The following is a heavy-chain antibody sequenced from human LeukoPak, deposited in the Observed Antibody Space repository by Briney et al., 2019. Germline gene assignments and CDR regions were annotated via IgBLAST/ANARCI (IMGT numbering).Heavy chain of an antibody. V-gene: IGHV7-4-1*02. J-gene: IGHJ5*02. CDR3: ARAYQSLGGLSLPDH. CDR1: VCTFTDYA. Sequence: GASVNVSCKASVCTFTDYAMNWVRQAPGQGLEWVGWIHLNTGNPTYAQGFTGRFVFSLDTSVGTTYLQISSLKAEDTAVYYCARAYQSLGGLSLPDHWGQGTLVTVSS. D-gene: IGHD3-16*02. CDR2: IHLNTGNP.